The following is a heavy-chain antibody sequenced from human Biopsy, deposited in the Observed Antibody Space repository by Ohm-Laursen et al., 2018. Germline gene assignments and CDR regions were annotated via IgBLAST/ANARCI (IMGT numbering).Heavy chain of an antibody. J-gene: IGHJ5*02. CDR2: IFYGGIT. Sequence: SETLSLTCTVSGGSISSETNYWGWIRQPPGKGLEWIGSIFYGGITYYNPSLKSRVTISVDTSKNQFSLNLSSVTGADTAVYYCARHPTGFWFDPWGQGILVTVSS. CDR1: GGSISSETNY. CDR3: ARHPTGFWFDP. V-gene: IGHV4-39*01.